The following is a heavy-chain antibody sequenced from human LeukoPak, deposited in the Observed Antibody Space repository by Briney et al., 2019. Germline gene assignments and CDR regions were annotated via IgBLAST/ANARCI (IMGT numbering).Heavy chain of an antibody. V-gene: IGHV4-34*01. J-gene: IGHJ2*01. CDR3: ARGRGYCSSTSCYARYFDL. Sequence: SETLSLTCAVYGGSFSGYYWSGIRQPPGKGLDWTGDINHSGSTNYNPSLKSRVTISVDTSKDQFSLKLSSVTAADTAVYYCARGRGYCSSTSCYARYFDLWGRGTLVTVSS. CDR2: INHSGST. D-gene: IGHD2-2*01. CDR1: GGSFSGYY.